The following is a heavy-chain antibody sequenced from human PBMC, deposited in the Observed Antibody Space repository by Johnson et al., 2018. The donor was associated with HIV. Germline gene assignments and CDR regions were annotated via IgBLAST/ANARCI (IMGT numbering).Heavy chain of an antibody. CDR1: RFTFSSYA. V-gene: IGHV3-30*04. J-gene: IGHJ3*02. D-gene: IGHD3-3*01. Sequence: QVQLVESGGGVVQPGRSLRLSCAASRFTFSSYAMHWVRQAPGKGLEWVAVISYDGSTKYYADSMKGRFTISRDNSKNTLYMQMNSLRAEYTAVYYCAKASGNGYYVDAFDIWGQGTRVTVSS. CDR2: ISYDGSTK. CDR3: AKASGNGYYVDAFDI.